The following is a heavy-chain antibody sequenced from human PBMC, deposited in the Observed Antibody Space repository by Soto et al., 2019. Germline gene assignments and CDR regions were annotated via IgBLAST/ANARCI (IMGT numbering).Heavy chain of an antibody. V-gene: IGHV4-39*01. J-gene: IGHJ6*02. CDR3: ARHRDSSGYYYYYYGMDV. Sequence: SETLSLTCTVSGGSISSSSYYWGWFRQPPGKGLEWIGSVYYSGSTYYNPSLKSRVTISVDTSKNQFSLKLSSVTAADTAVYYCARHRDSSGYYYYYYGMDVWGQGTTVTVSS. CDR2: VYYSGST. CDR1: GGSISSSSYY. D-gene: IGHD3-22*01.